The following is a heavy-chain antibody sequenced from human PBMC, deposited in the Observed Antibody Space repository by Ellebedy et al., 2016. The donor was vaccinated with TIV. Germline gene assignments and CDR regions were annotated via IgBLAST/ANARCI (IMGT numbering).Heavy chain of an antibody. CDR2: ISSSSSYI. CDR1: GFTFSSYT. V-gene: IGHV3-21*01. CDR3: ARADATRILTGYSDF. Sequence: GGSLRLXXAASGFTFSSYTMNWVRQAPGKGLEWVASISSSSSYIYYADSVRGRFTISRDNARKSLFLQMNSLRDEDTAVYYCARADATRILTGYSDFWGQGTLVTVSS. D-gene: IGHD3-9*01. J-gene: IGHJ4*02.